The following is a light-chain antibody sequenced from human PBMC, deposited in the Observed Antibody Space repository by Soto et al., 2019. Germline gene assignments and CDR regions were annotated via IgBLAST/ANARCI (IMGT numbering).Light chain of an antibody. CDR1: SSDVGAYNY. V-gene: IGLV2-8*01. J-gene: IGLJ2*01. CDR2: DVY. CDR3: SSYAGNNILV. Sequence: QTVVTQPPSASGSPGQSVTIPCTGTSSDVGAYNYVSWYQQHPGKAPKLMIYDVYKRPSGVPDRFSGSKSGNTASLTVSGLQGEDEADYFCSSYAGNNILVFGGGTKLTVL.